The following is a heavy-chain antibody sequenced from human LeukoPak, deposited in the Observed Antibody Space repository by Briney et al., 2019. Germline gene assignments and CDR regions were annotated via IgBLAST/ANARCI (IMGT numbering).Heavy chain of an antibody. CDR3: ATPSGGVRYFDWFPNAFDI. V-gene: IGHV3-11*01. CDR1: GFTFSTYA. J-gene: IGHJ3*02. CDR2: ISSSGSTI. Sequence: GFLRLSCAASGFTFSTYAMTWVRQAPGKGLEWVSYISSSGSTIYYADSVKGRFTISRDNAKNSLYLQMNSLRAEDTAVYYCATPSGGVRYFDWFPNAFDIWGQGTMVTVSS. D-gene: IGHD3-9*01.